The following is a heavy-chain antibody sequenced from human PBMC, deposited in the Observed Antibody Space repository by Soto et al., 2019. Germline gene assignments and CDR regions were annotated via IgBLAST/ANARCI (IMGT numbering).Heavy chain of an antibody. V-gene: IGHV4-39*01. J-gene: IGHJ5*02. Sequence: SETLSLTCTVSGGSISSSSYYWGWIRQPPGKGLEWIGSIYYSGSTYYNPSLKSRVTISVDTSKNQFSLKLSSVTAADTAVYYCAVDGSSSWYRGVPWFDPWGQGTLVTVSS. D-gene: IGHD6-13*01. CDR3: AVDGSSSWYRGVPWFDP. CDR2: IYYSGST. CDR1: GGSISSSSYY.